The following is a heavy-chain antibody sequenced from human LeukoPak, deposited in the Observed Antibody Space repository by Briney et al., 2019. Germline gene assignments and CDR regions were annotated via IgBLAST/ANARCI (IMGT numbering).Heavy chain of an antibody. CDR1: GGSFSGYY. Sequence: SETPSLTCAVYGGSFSGYYWNWIRQPPGKGLQWIGEINYSGSTNYNPSLKSRVTISVDMSKNQFSLNLSSVPAAATAVYYCARGRTPYWGQGTLVTVSS. J-gene: IGHJ1*01. CDR3: ARGRTPY. CDR2: INYSGST. V-gene: IGHV4-34*01.